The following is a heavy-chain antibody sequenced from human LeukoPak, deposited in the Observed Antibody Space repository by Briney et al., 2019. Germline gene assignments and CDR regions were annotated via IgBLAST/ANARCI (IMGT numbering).Heavy chain of an antibody. CDR2: INSDGSRT. CDR1: GFTFSRYW. Sequence: GGSLRLSCEASGFTFSRYWMHWVRQAPGKGLVWVSRINSDGSRTTYADSVKGRFTISRDNAKNTLYLQMNSLRAEDTAVYYCAREWSRFTPPDYWGQGTLVTVSS. V-gene: IGHV3-74*01. D-gene: IGHD2-8*01. J-gene: IGHJ4*02. CDR3: AREWSRFTPPDY.